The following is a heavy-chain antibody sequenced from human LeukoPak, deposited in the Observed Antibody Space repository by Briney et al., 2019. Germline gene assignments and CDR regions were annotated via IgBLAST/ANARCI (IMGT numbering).Heavy chain of an antibody. CDR2: ISGSGGST. J-gene: IGHJ6*02. CDR1: GFTFSSYA. Sequence: PGGSLRLSCAASGFTFSSYAMSWVRQAPGKGLEWVSAISGSGGSTYHADSVKGRFTISRDNSKNTLYLQMNSLRAEDTAVYYCAKGGYGDYPVRRYYYYGMDVWGQGATVTVSS. V-gene: IGHV3-23*01. D-gene: IGHD4-17*01. CDR3: AKGGYGDYPVRRYYYYGMDV.